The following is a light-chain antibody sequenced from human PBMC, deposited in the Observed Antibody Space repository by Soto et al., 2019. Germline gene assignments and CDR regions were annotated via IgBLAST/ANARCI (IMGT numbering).Light chain of an antibody. V-gene: IGKV3-15*01. Sequence: EIVMTQSPGTLSVSPGERATLSCRASQNIRSNLAWYQQKPGQAPRLLIYETSIRAPGIPARFSGSGSGTEFTLPISSLQSEDFAVYHCQQYNNWPPFTFGPGTKVDIK. CDR3: QQYNNWPPFT. CDR2: ETS. CDR1: QNIRSN. J-gene: IGKJ3*01.